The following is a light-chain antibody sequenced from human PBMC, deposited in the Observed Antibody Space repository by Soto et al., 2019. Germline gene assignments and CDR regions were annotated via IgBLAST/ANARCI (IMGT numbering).Light chain of an antibody. J-gene: IGKJ5*01. CDR1: QSVSTY. CDR2: DAS. V-gene: IGKV3-11*01. CDR3: QQRSNWPIT. Sequence: EIVFTLSPATLSLSPGERATLSCRASQSVSTYLAWYQQKPGQAPRLLIYDASSRATGIPDRFSGSGSGTDFTLTISSLEPEDFAVYYCQQRSNWPITFGQGTRLEIK.